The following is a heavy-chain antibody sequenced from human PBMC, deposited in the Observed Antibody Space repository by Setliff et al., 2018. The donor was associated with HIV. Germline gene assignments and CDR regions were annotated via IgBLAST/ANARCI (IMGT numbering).Heavy chain of an antibody. CDR3: ARIGYNYGFFNH. J-gene: IGHJ4*02. V-gene: IGHV2-5*02. Sequence: SGPTLVNPTQTLTLTCTFSGFSLSTNGVAVGWIRQPPGKPLEWLALIYWDDDKRYSHSTSLKSRLTISKDTSKSQVVLTMTNVDPVDTATYYCARIGYNYGFFNHWGQGTMVTVSS. CDR1: GFSLSTNGVA. CDR2: IYWDDDK. D-gene: IGHD5-18*01.